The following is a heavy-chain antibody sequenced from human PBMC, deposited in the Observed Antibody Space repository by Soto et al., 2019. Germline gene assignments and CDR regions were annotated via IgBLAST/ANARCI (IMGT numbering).Heavy chain of an antibody. CDR1: GYTFISYG. J-gene: IGHJ4*02. CDR3: ARVFRWSSSSWGFDS. D-gene: IGHD6-6*01. Sequence: QVRLVQSGAEVKKPGASVKVSCKASGYTFISYGITWVRQAPGQGLEWMGWISAYNAHTNYGQKFQDRVSLTTDTSTNTSYMEMRSLRSDDTAFYFCARVFRWSSSSWGFDSWGQGTVVTVSS. CDR2: ISAYNAHT. V-gene: IGHV1-18*01.